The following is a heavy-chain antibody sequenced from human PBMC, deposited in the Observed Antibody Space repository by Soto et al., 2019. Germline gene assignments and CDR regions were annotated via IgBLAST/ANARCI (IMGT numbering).Heavy chain of an antibody. CDR2: INWNGAST. D-gene: IGHD5-12*01. J-gene: IGHJ4*02. CDR3: ARGFSGYGFGLYFDF. V-gene: IGHV3-20*04. Sequence: GGSLRLSCAASGFTFDGYGMSWVRQAPGKGPEWVSGINWNGASTGYADSVKGRFTISRDNAKNSLYLQMNSLRAEDTTLYFCARGFSGYGFGLYFDFRGQGTLVTVSS. CDR1: GFTFDGYG.